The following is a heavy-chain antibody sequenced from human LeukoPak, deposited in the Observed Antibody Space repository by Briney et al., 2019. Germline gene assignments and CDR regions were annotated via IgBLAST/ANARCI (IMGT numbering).Heavy chain of an antibody. J-gene: IGHJ4*02. CDR2: ITASGTAM. Sequence: GGSLRLSCAASGFTFSSYSMNWVRQAPGKGLEWVSHITASGTAMFYADSVKGRFTISRDNAKNSLYLQMNSLRAEDTAVYYCAKADIVATIYNYWGQGTLVTVSS. V-gene: IGHV3-48*01. CDR3: AKADIVATIYNY. D-gene: IGHD5-12*01. CDR1: GFTFSSYS.